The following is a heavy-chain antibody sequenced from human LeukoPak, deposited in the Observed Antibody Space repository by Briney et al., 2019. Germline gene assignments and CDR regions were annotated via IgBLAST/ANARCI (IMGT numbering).Heavy chain of an antibody. V-gene: IGHV3-21*01. J-gene: IGHJ2*01. Sequence: PGGSLRLSCAASGFTFSSYSMNWVRQAPGRGLEWVSSISSSSSYIYYADSVKGRFTISRDNARNSLYLQMNSLRAEDTAVYYCARDGLAAATLHWCFDLWGRGTLVTVSS. CDR2: ISSSSSYI. D-gene: IGHD2-15*01. CDR1: GFTFSSYS. CDR3: ARDGLAAATLHWCFDL.